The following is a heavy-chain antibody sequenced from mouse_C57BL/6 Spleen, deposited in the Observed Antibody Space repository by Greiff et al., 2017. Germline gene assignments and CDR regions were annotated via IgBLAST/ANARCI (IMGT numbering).Heavy chain of an antibody. V-gene: IGHV1-69*01. CDR2: IDPSDSYT. CDR1: GYTFTGYW. CDR3: ARYYGSSYDYYAMDY. J-gene: IGHJ4*01. D-gene: IGHD1-1*01. Sequence: VQLQQPGAELVMPGASVKLSCKASGYTFTGYWMHWVKQRPGQGLEWIGEIDPSDSYTNYNQKFKGKSTLTVDKSSSTAYMQLSSLTSEDSAVYYCARYYGSSYDYYAMDYWGQGASVTVSS.